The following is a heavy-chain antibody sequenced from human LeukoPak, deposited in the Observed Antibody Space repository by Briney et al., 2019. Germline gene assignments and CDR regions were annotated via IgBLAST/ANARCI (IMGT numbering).Heavy chain of an antibody. CDR1: GFTFSSYG. J-gene: IGHJ4*02. V-gene: IGHV3-23*01. CDR3: AKDLSLSY. Sequence: GGSLRLSCAASGFTFSSYGMSWVRQAPGRGLEWVSAISGSGGNTYYADSVKGRFTISRDNSKNTLCLQMNRLRAEDTAVYYCAKDLSLSYWGQGTLVTVSS. CDR2: ISGSGGNT. D-gene: IGHD2/OR15-2a*01.